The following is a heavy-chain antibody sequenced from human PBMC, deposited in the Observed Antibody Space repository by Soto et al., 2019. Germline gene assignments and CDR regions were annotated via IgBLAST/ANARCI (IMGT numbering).Heavy chain of an antibody. CDR3: ARAQWPQVNWFDP. J-gene: IGHJ5*02. CDR2: IYSGGST. Sequence: GGSLRLSCAASGFTVSSNYMSWVRQAPGKGLEWVSVIYSGGSTYYADSVKGRFTISRDNSKNTLYLQMNSLRAEDTAVYYCARAQWPQVNWFDPWGQGTLVTVSS. D-gene: IGHD2-8*01. V-gene: IGHV3-53*01. CDR1: GFTVSSNY.